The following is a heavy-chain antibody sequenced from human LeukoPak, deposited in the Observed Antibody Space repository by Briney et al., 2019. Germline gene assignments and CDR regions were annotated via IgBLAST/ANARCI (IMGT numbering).Heavy chain of an antibody. Sequence: SETLSLTCSVSGGSITSNYWSWIRQPAGKGLEWIGRIYTSGSTNYNPSLKSRVTMSVDTSKNQFSLRLSSVNAADTAVYFCAREGTSGGLNWLDPWGQGTLVTVSS. CDR2: IYTSGST. J-gene: IGHJ5*02. V-gene: IGHV4-4*07. CDR1: GGSITSNY. D-gene: IGHD3-10*01. CDR3: AREGTSGGLNWLDP.